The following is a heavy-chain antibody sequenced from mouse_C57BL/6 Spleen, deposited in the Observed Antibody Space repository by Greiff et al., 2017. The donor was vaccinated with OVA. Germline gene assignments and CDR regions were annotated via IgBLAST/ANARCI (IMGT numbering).Heavy chain of an antibody. CDR1: GYTFTDYN. CDR2: INPNNGGT. J-gene: IGHJ3*01. CDR3: ASGRERAWCAY. Sequence: VQLQQSGPELVKPGASVKMSCKASGYTFTDYNMHWVKQSHGKSLEWIGYINPNNGGTSYNQKFKGKATLTVNKSSSTAYMELRSLTSEDSAVYYCASGRERAWCAYWGQGTLVTVSA. V-gene: IGHV1-22*01.